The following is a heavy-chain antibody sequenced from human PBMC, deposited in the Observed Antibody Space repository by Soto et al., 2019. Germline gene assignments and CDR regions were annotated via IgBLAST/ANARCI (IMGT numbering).Heavy chain of an antibody. Sequence: QVQLVQSRADVKKPGASVKVSCKASGYTFTGYYMHWVRQAPGQGLEWMGWINPNSGDTNYAQKFQGWVNMTRDTSISTAYMELSRLRSDDTAVYYYAGRLAGANGRRTSDAFDMWGQGTMVTVSS. CDR2: INPNSGDT. V-gene: IGHV1-2*04. J-gene: IGHJ3*02. CDR1: GYTFTGYY. D-gene: IGHD1-26*01. CDR3: AGRLAGANGRRTSDAFDM.